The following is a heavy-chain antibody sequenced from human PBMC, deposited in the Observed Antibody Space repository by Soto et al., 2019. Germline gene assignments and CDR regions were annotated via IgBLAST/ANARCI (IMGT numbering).Heavy chain of an antibody. V-gene: IGHV3-30*18. J-gene: IGHJ6*02. CDR3: AKDKSSTSYVDYYYGMDV. CDR1: GFTFSSYG. D-gene: IGHD2-2*01. Sequence: GGSLRLSCAASGFTFSSYGMHWVRQAPGKGLEWVAVISYDGSNKYYADSVKGRFTISRDNSKNTLYLQMNSLRAEDTAVYYCAKDKSSTSYVDYYYGMDVWGQGSTVTVAS. CDR2: ISYDGSNK.